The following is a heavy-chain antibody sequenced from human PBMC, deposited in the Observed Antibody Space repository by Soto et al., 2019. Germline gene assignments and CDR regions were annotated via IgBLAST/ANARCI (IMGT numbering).Heavy chain of an antibody. Sequence: SETMSLTCTVAGGNISSSSYSWGWIRQSPGKGLEWIGTIYSSENTYYNPSLLSRVTISVDTSKNEFSLRLSSVTAADTAVYYCARLNGYCISTNCRGYYGMDVWGQGTTVTVSS. CDR2: IYSSENT. CDR3: ARLNGYCISTNCRGYYGMDV. J-gene: IGHJ6*02. D-gene: IGHD2-2*03. CDR1: GGNISSSSYS. V-gene: IGHV4-39*01.